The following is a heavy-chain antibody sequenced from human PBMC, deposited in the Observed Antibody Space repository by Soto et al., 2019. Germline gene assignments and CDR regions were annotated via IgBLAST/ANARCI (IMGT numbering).Heavy chain of an antibody. D-gene: IGHD2-21*02. CDR2: VNPSGGHT. CDR1: GDTFTDYY. Sequence: QGQLVQSGAEVKKPGASVKVSCKASGDTFTDYYIHWVRQAPGQGLEWMGTVNPSGGHTTYAQHFLGRVTMTRDKSTSTLYMELTSLTSEDTAVYYCARGGHVVVVTAALDYWGQGTLVTVSS. CDR3: ARGGHVVVVTAALDY. J-gene: IGHJ4*02. V-gene: IGHV1-46*01.